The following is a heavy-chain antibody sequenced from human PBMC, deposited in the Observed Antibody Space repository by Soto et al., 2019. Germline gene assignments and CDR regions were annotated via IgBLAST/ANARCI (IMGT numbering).Heavy chain of an antibody. CDR2: FYPDDSHT. V-gene: IGHV5-51*01. Sequence: PGESLKTSCKGPGYSFNTYRIGWVRQMPGKGLEWMGSFYPDDSHTRYSPSFQGQVTISADSSISTAYLQWSSLKASDTAMYYCARFIGSWGYYYGMDVWGQGTTVTVSS. J-gene: IGHJ6*02. CDR3: ARFIGSWGYYYGMDV. CDR1: GYSFNTYR. D-gene: IGHD6-13*01.